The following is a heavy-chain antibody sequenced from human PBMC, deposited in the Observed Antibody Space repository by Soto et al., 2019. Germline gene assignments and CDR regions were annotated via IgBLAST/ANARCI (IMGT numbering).Heavy chain of an antibody. CDR3: ARENYGSDY. CDR1: GFTVSSNY. Sequence: EVQLVESGGGLVQPGGSLRLYCAASGFTVSSNYMSWVRQAPGKGLEWGSVIYSGGSTYYADYVKGRFTISRDNSKNTLYLQMNSLRAEDTAVYYCARENYGSDYWGQGTLVTVSS. D-gene: IGHD3-16*01. CDR2: IYSGGST. V-gene: IGHV3-66*01. J-gene: IGHJ4*02.